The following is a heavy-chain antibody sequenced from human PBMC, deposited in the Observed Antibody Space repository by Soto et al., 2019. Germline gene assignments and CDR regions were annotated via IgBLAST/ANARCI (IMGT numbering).Heavy chain of an antibody. D-gene: IGHD3-22*01. CDR3: ARGRTDVSMMVVVFIAESQYFEY. CDR2: ISHSGAT. Sequence: PSETLSLTCAVHGGSFGDYRWSGMRPPPGKGLEWIGEISHSGATNYNPSFKSRVTISRDTSKNQFSLRLGSVTAADKAVYFCARGRTDVSMMVVVFIAESQYFEYWGQGTQVTVSS. CDR1: GGSFGDYR. V-gene: IGHV4-34*01. J-gene: IGHJ4*02.